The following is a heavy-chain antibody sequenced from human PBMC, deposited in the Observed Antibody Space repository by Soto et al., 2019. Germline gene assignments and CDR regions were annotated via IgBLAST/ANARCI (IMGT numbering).Heavy chain of an antibody. CDR2: ISSSSSTK. CDR3: AQGPSGMDV. J-gene: IGHJ6*02. Sequence: EVPLVESGGGLVQPGGSLRLSCAASGFTFSTYSMTWVRQAPGKGLEWVSYISSSSSTKYYADSVKGRFTISRDNAKNSLYLQMNSLRDEDTAVYYCAQGPSGMDVWGQGTTVTVSS. V-gene: IGHV3-48*02. CDR1: GFTFSTYS.